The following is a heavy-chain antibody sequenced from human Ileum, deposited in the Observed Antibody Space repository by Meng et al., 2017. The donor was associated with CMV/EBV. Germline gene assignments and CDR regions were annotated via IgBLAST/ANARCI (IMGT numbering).Heavy chain of an antibody. CDR3: AKDWTQDGLFTFDF. CDR2: IIYQDGRQ. V-gene: IGHV3-23*03. J-gene: IGHJ4*02. CDR1: GFAFSAFS. D-gene: IGHD1-1*01. Sequence: GESLKISCSASGFAFSAFSMNWVRQSPSKGLQWVSIIYQDGRQFYADSVRGRFIIFRDNSKNQVFLQMIDLRADDTATYFCAKDWTQDGLFTFDFWGQGTVVTVSS.